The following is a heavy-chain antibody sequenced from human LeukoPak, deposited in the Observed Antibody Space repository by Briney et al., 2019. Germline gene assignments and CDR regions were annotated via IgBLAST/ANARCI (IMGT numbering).Heavy chain of an antibody. CDR1: GGSISSGGYY. CDR3: ARGPPPYCGGDCYSKPWYFDL. CDR2: IYDSGST. V-gene: IGHV4-39*07. D-gene: IGHD2-21*02. Sequence: SETLSLTCSVSGGSISSGGYYWAWIRQPPGKGLEWIGTIYDSGSTNYNPSRKSRVTISVDTSKNQFSLKLSSVTAADTAVYYCARGPPPYCGGDCYSKPWYFDLWGRGTLVTVSS. J-gene: IGHJ2*01.